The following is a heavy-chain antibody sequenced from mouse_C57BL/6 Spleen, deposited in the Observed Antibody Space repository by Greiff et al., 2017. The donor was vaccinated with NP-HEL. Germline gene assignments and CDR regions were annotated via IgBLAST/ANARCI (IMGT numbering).Heavy chain of an antibody. Sequence: EVQRVESGGGLVKPGGSLKLSCAASGFTFSDYGMHWVRQAPEKGLEWVAYISSGSSTIYYADTVKGRFPISRDNAKNTLFLQMTSLRSEDTAMYYCARDGATVPSYAMDYWGQGTSVTVSS. CDR3: ARDGATVPSYAMDY. D-gene: IGHD1-1*01. J-gene: IGHJ4*01. CDR1: GFTFSDYG. CDR2: ISSGSSTI. V-gene: IGHV5-17*01.